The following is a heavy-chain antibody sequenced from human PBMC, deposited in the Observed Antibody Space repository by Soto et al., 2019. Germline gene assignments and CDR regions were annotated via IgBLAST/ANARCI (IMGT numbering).Heavy chain of an antibody. CDR1: GGSFSDYF. CDR3: ARAPETPSILGVALPYFFDY. J-gene: IGHJ4*02. Sequence: SETLSLTCAVYGGSFSDYFWSWIRQPPWKGLEWIGEINHSGTTNYNPSLKGRVTISLDTSKNHFSLRLSSVTAADTAVYYSARAPETPSILGVALPYFFDYWGQGALVTVSS. D-gene: IGHD3-3*01. CDR2: INHSGTT. V-gene: IGHV4-34*01.